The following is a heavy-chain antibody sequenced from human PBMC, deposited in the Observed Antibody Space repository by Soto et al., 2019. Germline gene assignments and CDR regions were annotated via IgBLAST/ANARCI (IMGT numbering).Heavy chain of an antibody. CDR1: GGSISSGGYY. CDR2: IYYSGST. V-gene: IGHV4-31*03. CDR3: ARGSQGYCSGGSCSYFDY. J-gene: IGHJ4*02. D-gene: IGHD2-15*01. Sequence: SETLSLTCTVSGGSISSGGYYWSWIRQHPGKGLEWIGYIYYSGSTYYNPSLKSRVTISVDTSKNQFSLKLSSVTAADTAVYYCARGSQGYCSGGSCSYFDYWGQGTLVTVSS.